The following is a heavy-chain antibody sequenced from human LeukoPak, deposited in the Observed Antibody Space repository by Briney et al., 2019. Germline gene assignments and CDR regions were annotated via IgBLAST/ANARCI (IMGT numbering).Heavy chain of an antibody. J-gene: IGHJ4*02. CDR1: GYTFTDYY. V-gene: IGHV1-2*02. CDR2: INPNSGGT. Sequence: ASVKVSCKASGYTFTDYYMHWVRQAPGQGLEWMGWINPNSGGTNYAQKLQGRVTMTTDTSTSTAYMELRSLRSDDTAVYYCAREGDYDFWSGYSDYWGQGTLVTVSS. D-gene: IGHD3-3*01. CDR3: AREGDYDFWSGYSDY.